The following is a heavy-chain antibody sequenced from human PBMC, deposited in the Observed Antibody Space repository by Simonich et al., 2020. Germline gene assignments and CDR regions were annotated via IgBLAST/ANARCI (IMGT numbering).Heavy chain of an antibody. CDR1: GYTFTGNY. CDR2: INPNSSGT. Sequence: QVQLVQSGAEVKKPGASVKVSCKASGYTFTGNYMHWVRQAPGQGLKWMGWINPNSSGTNYAKKFQGRVTMTREPSISTAYMELSRLRSDDTAVYYCARVPPTSGSYYYYYYYMDVWGKGTTVTVSS. D-gene: IGHD1-26*01. CDR3: ARVPPTSGSYYYYYYYMDV. V-gene: IGHV1-2*02. J-gene: IGHJ6*03.